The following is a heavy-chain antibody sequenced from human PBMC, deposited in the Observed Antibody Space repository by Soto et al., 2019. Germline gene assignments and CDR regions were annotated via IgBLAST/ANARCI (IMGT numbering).Heavy chain of an antibody. CDR3: ARELVPKSRRDWFDP. V-gene: IGHV3-11*06. CDR2: ISSSSSYT. J-gene: IGHJ5*02. CDR1: GFTFSDYY. Sequence: GGSLRLSCAASGFTFSDYYMSWIRQAPGKGLEWVSYISSSSSYTNYAGSVKGRFTISRDNAKNSLYLQMNSLRAEDTAVYYCARELVPKSRRDWFDPWGQGTLVTVSS. D-gene: IGHD6-13*01.